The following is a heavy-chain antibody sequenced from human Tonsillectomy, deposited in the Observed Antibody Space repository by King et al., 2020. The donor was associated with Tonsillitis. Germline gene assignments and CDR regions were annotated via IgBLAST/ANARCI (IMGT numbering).Heavy chain of an antibody. Sequence: TLKESGPVLVKPTETLTLTCTVSGVSLSNTRMGLSWILQPPGKALEWLAHIFSHYAKSYSTSLKSRLTISTDTSKSQVVLSMTNMDPVDTATYYCARTLPMFGVVPNWLDPWGQGTLVTVSS. CDR3: ARTLPMFGVVPNWLDP. CDR2: IFSHYAK. J-gene: IGHJ5*02. V-gene: IGHV2-26*01. CDR1: GVSLSNTRMG. D-gene: IGHD3-3*01.